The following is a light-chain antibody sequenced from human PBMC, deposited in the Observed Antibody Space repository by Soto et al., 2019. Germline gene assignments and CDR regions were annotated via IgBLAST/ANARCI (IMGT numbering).Light chain of an antibody. J-gene: IGKJ1*01. CDR3: QQYGSSPVT. CDR1: QTVSTNY. V-gene: IGKV3-20*01. Sequence: EIVLTQSPGTLSLSPGERATLSCRASQTVSTNYLAWYQQKPGQAPSLLINGASSRATGIPDRFSGSGSGTDFTLTISRLEPEDFAVYYCQQYGSSPVTFGQGTKVEIK. CDR2: GAS.